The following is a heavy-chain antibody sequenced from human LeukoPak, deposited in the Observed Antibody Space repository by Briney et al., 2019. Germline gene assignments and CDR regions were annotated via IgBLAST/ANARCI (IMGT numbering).Heavy chain of an antibody. V-gene: IGHV3-23*01. Sequence: GGSLRLSCAASGFTFSSYAMSWVRQAPGKGLEWVSAISGSGGSTYYADSVKGRFTISRDNSKNTLYLQMNSLRAEDTAVYYCAKDRVGDSGWPNPAEHWGQGTLVTVSS. CDR1: GFTFSSYA. D-gene: IGHD6-19*01. CDR2: ISGSGGST. CDR3: AKDRVGDSGWPNPAEH. J-gene: IGHJ1*01.